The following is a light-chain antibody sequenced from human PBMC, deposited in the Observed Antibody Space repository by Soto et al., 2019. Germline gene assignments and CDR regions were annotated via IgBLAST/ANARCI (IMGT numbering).Light chain of an antibody. CDR3: QQYNNWSEWT. CDR1: QSVSRS. Sequence: EIVMTQSPSTLSVSQGESATLSCRASQSVSRSLALYRQKPGQAPRLLIYTASTRVTALPARFSGGGSGTEVTLTISSLQSEDVAVYYCQQYNNWSEWTFGQGTKVDIK. J-gene: IGKJ1*01. V-gene: IGKV3-15*01. CDR2: TAS.